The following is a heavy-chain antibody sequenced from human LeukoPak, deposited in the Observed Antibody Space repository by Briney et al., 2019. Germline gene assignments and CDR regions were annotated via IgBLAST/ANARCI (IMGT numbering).Heavy chain of an antibody. CDR3: AKWVSGVGFDP. CDR1: GFTFSTYA. V-gene: IGHV3-23*01. CDR2: IIDSGDST. J-gene: IGHJ5*02. D-gene: IGHD1-26*01. Sequence: PEGSLRLSCAASGFTFSTYAMTWVRQTPGKGLMWVSTIIDSGDSTSYADSVKGRFTISRDNPKNTLYLQMNSLRAEDTAVYYCAKWVSGVGFDPWGQGTLVTVSS.